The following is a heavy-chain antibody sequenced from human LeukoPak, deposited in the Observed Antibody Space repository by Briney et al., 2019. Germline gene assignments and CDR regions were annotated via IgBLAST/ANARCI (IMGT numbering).Heavy chain of an antibody. CDR2: IYTSGST. V-gene: IGHV4-61*02. J-gene: IGHJ4*02. CDR3: ASADRIKLVPDY. CDR1: GGSISSGSYY. D-gene: IGHD6-6*01. Sequence: KSSETLSLTCTVSGGSISSGSYYWSWIRQPAGKGLEWIGRIYTSGSTNYNPSLKSRVTISVDTSKNQFSLKLSSVTAADTAVYYCASADRIKLVPDYWGQGTLVTVSS.